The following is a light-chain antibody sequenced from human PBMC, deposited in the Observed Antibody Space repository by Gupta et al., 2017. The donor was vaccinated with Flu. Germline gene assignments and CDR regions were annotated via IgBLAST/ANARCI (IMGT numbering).Light chain of an antibody. Sequence: DIQMTQSPSSLSASVGDRVTITCRASQSISSYLNWYQQKPGKAPILLIYDASSLQSGVPSRFRGSGCGKYFTLTKRKRKPEDFAICFGQQRYSTPRMFAKGNKVQIK. CDR3: QQRYSTPRM. V-gene: IGKV1-39*01. J-gene: IGKJ1*01. CDR1: QSISSY. CDR2: DAS.